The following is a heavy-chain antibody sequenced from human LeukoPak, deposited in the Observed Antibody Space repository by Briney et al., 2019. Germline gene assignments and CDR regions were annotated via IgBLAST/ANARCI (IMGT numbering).Heavy chain of an antibody. D-gene: IGHD6-13*01. CDR1: GYTFTGYD. Sequence: GASVKVSCKTSGYTFTGYDINWVRQAPGRGLEWMGWMKSNSGDTHFAQKFQGRLTMTRNTSISTAFMELSSLRSEDTAVYYCARGEYSSSWYPFDYWGQGSLVTVSS. CDR3: ARGEYSSSWYPFDY. J-gene: IGHJ4*02. V-gene: IGHV1-8*01. CDR2: MKSNSGDT.